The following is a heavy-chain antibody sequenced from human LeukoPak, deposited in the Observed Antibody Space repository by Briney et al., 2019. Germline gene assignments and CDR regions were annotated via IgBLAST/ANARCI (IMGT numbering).Heavy chain of an antibody. D-gene: IGHD6-6*01. CDR2: IRYDGSNK. J-gene: IGHJ6*03. Sequence: PGGSLRLSCAASGFTFSSYAMHWVRQAPGKGLEWVAFIRYDGSNKYYADSVKGRFAISRDNSKNTLYLQMNSLRAEDTAVYYCAKDSSSSAGYYMDVWGKGTTVTVSS. CDR1: GFTFSSYA. V-gene: IGHV3-30*02. CDR3: AKDSSSSAGYYMDV.